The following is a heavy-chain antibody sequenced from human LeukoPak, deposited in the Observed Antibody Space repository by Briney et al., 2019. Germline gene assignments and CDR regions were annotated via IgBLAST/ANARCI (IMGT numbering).Heavy chain of an antibody. CDR3: AKPTGPNYFDY. D-gene: IGHD1-14*01. V-gene: IGHV3-23*01. J-gene: IGHJ4*02. Sequence: GGSLRLSCAASGFTFSSYAMTWVRQAPGKGLEWVSYISGSGGGTLYADSVKGRFSISRDNSKNTLYLQMNSLRVEDTAVYYCAKPTGPNYFDYWGQGALVTVSS. CDR1: GFTFSSYA. CDR2: ISGSGGGT.